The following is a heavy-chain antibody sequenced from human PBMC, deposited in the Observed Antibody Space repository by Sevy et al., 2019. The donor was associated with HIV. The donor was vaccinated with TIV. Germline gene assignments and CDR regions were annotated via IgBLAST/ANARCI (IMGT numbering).Heavy chain of an antibody. CDR2: ISGSGGTT. J-gene: IGHJ4*02. Sequence: GGSLRLSCAASGFTFSSYAMSWVRQAPGKGLEWVSAISGSGGTTYYAYSVKGRFTISRDNSKNTLYLQMNSLRAEDTAVYYCAKGYYGSGSYYTFDYWGQGTLVTVSS. CDR1: GFTFSSYA. CDR3: AKGYYGSGSYYTFDY. D-gene: IGHD3-10*01. V-gene: IGHV3-23*01.